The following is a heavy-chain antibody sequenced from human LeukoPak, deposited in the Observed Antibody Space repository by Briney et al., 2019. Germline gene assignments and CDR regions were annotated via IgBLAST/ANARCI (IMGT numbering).Heavy chain of an antibody. CDR3: ARHAYCGGDCFGGAFEI. V-gene: IGHV4-31*03. Sequence: SSQTLSLTCTVSGGSISSGGYYWSWIRQHPGKGLEWIGYIYYSGSTYYNPSLKSRVTISVDTSKNQFSLKLNSVTAADTAVYYCARHAYCGGDCFGGAFEIWGQGTMVTVSS. CDR2: IYYSGST. D-gene: IGHD2-21*02. CDR1: GGSISSGGYY. J-gene: IGHJ3*02.